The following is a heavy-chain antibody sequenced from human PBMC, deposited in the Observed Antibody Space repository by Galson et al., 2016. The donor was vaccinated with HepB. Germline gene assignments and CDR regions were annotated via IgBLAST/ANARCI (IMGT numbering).Heavy chain of an antibody. CDR1: GFNFITTW. J-gene: IGHJ3*02. Sequence: SLRLSCAASGFNFITTWMHWVRQSPGKGLVWVSRINGDGRITNYADSVRGRFTISRDNAKNTVSLQTNSLRAEDTAIYYCVRDFLWGEGADAFDIWGQGTRVTVSS. D-gene: IGHD3-16*01. CDR3: VRDFLWGEGADAFDI. CDR2: INGDGRIT. V-gene: IGHV3-74*01.